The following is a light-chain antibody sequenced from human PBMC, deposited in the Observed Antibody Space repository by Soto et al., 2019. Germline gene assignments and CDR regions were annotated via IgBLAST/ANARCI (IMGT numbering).Light chain of an antibody. CDR1: QSVSSY. CDR3: QQGRNWPPVT. J-gene: IGKJ4*01. Sequence: EIVLTQSPATLSLSPGERATLSCRASQSVSSYLAWYQQKPGQAPRLLIYDASNRATGIPARFSGSGSGTDFTPPNSILEPEDFGIYYCQQGRNWPPVTFGGGTKVEIK. V-gene: IGKV3-11*01. CDR2: DAS.